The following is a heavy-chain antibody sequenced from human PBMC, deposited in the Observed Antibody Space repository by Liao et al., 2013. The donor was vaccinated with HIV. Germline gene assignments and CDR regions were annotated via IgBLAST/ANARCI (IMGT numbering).Heavy chain of an antibody. CDR1: GGSISSGSYY. CDR3: ARGVGGSYNPFFDY. J-gene: IGHJ4*02. CDR2: IYTSGST. V-gene: IGHV4-61*02. Sequence: QVQLQESGPGLVKPSQTLSLTCTVSGGSISSGSYYWSWIRQPAGKGLEWIGRIYTSGSTNHNPSLKSRVTMSVDTSKNQFSLKLSSVTAADTAVYYCARGVGGSYNPFFDYWGQGTLVTVSS. D-gene: IGHD1-26*01.